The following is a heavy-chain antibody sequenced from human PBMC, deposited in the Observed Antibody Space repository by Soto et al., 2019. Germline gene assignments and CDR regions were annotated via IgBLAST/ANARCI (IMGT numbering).Heavy chain of an antibody. CDR3: AKDLLSGARPFNWFDP. CDR1: GLTFSSYA. CDR2: ISGSGGST. V-gene: IGHV3-23*01. J-gene: IGHJ5*02. Sequence: WWSLRLCCAASGLTFSSYAMSWVRKAPGKGLEWVSAISGSGGSTYYADSVKGRFTTSRDNSKNTLYLQMNSLRAEDTAVYYCAKDLLSGARPFNWFDPWGQGTLVTVSS. D-gene: IGHD6-6*01.